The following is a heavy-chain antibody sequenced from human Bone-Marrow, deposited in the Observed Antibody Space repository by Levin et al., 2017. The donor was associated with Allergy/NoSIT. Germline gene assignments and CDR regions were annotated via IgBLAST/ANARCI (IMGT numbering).Heavy chain of an antibody. D-gene: IGHD4-17*01. Sequence: SGGSLRLSCAASGFTFAVYDMSWVRQGPGQGLEWVSVISGSGGTTYYADSVKGRFTISRDNSKNTLYLQMNNLRAEDTAVYYCAARPTVIPPPEHWGQGTRVTVSS. CDR1: GFTFAVYD. CDR3: AARPTVIPPPEH. CDR2: ISGSGGTT. J-gene: IGHJ1*01. V-gene: IGHV3-23*01.